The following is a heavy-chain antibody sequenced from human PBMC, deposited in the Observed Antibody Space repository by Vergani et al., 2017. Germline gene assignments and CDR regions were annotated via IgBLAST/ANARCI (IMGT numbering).Heavy chain of an antibody. J-gene: IGHJ4*01. CDR1: GFTFTAHG. D-gene: IGHD1-20*01. V-gene: IGHV3-23*01. Sequence: EVQLLESGGGLVQPGGSLRLSCAASGFTFTAHGLNWVRQAPGKGLEWVSGISGQNFRTHYADSVKGRVTISRDNSKNTLYLQMNSLRVEDTAVYYCARAYGRYDWFDYWGQRTLVTVSS. CDR2: ISGQNFRT. CDR3: ARAYGRYDWFDY.